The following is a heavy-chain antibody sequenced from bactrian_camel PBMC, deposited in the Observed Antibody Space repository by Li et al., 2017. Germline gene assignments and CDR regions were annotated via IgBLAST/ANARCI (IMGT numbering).Heavy chain of an antibody. J-gene: IGHJ7*01. V-gene: IGHV3S55*01. Sequence: VQLVESGGGSVQAGGSLRLSCAASGHTSSSYCMAWFRQAPGKEREAVACIDTDGSTYAADSVKGRFTISRDNAKSTLYLELHSLKTEDTAIYYCANHGRRGRADGSWWEEYYGMDYWGKGTQVTVS. D-gene: IGHD6*01. CDR1: GHTSSSYC. CDR2: IDTDGST.